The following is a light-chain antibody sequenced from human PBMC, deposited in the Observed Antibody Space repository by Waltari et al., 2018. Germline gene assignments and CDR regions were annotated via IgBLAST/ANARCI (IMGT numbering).Light chain of an antibody. J-gene: IGLJ1*01. Sequence: YELTQPPSLSVSPGQTARITCSGHELPRKYAYWFQQKSGQAPRLVMYEDTKRPSGIPERFSGSSSGTVATLTITWAQVDDEADYYCYSSDSTGLRVFGGGTTVVVL. CDR1: ELPRKY. CDR3: YSSDSTGLRV. CDR2: EDT. V-gene: IGLV3-10*01.